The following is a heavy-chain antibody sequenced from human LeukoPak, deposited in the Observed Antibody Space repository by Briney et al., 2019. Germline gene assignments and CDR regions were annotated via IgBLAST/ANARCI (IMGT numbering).Heavy chain of an antibody. CDR1: GGSFSGYY. CDR3: ARDVAAAGIFIFDY. V-gene: IGHV4-34*01. J-gene: IGHJ4*02. D-gene: IGHD6-13*01. Sequence: PSETLSLTCAVYGGSFSGYYWSWIRQPPGKGLEWIGEINHSGSTNYNPSLKSRVTISVDTSKNQFSLKLSSVTAADTAVYYCARDVAAAGIFIFDYWGQGTLVTVSS. CDR2: INHSGST.